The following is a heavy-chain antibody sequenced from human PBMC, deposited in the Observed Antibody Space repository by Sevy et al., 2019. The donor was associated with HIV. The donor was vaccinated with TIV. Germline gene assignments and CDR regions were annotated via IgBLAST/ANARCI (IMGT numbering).Heavy chain of an antibody. V-gene: IGHV4-39*02. CDR2: IYYRGNT. D-gene: IGHD6-13*01. CDR3: ARRAYGSSHYFDY. J-gene: IGHJ4*02. CDR1: GDSITSSSYY. Sequence: SETLSLTCSVSGDSITSSSYYWGWIRQPPGKGLEWIGIIYYRGNTYYNPSLKSRVTIFVDTSKNHFSLKLTSVTAADTAFYYCARRAYGSSHYFDYWGQGILVTVSS.